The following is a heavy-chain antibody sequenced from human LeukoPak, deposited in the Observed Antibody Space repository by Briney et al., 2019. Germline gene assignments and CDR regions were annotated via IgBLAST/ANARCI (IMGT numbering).Heavy chain of an antibody. CDR3: ARGTMMVGP. J-gene: IGHJ5*02. D-gene: IGHD3-22*01. CDR2: ISDSGST. V-gene: IGHV4-59*01. Sequence: SETLSLTCTVSGGSISNYYWSWIRQPPGKGLEWIGYISDSGSTNYNPSLRSRVTVSVDTSKNQFSLKLSSVTAADTAVYYCARGTMMVGPWGQGTLVTVSS. CDR1: GGSISNYY.